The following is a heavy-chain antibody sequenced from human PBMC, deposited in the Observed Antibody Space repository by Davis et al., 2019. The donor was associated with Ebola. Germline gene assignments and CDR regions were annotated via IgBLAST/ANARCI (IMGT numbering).Heavy chain of an antibody. CDR1: GGSFSGYY. V-gene: IGHV4-34*01. J-gene: IGHJ3*02. CDR2: INHSGST. CDR3: ASDYYDSQAGAFDI. D-gene: IGHD3-22*01. Sequence: PSETLSLTCAVYGGSFSGYYWSWIRQPPGKGLEWIGEINHSGSTNYNPSLKSRVTISVDTSKNQFSLKLSSVTAADTAVYYCASDYYDSQAGAFDIWGQGTMVTVSS.